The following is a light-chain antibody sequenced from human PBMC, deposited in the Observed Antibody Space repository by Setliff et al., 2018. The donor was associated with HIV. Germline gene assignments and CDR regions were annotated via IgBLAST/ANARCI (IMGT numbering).Light chain of an antibody. Sequence: SYELTQPSSLSVAPGKTARITCGGHKIGLKSVHWYQQRPGLAPVLVIFYDNDRPSGIPERFSGSNSGNTATLTISRVEAGDEADYYCQVWDSSSDHPYVFGTGTKVTVL. CDR1: KIGLKS. V-gene: IGLV3-21*04. CDR2: YDN. CDR3: QVWDSSSDHPYV. J-gene: IGLJ1*01.